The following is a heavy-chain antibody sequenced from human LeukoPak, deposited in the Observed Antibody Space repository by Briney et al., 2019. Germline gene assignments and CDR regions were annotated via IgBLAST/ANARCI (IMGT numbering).Heavy chain of an antibody. CDR3: ASASSSPGRPYYYYYMDV. CDR2: IIPIFGTA. Sequence: VASVKVSCKASGGTFSSYAISWVRQAPGQGLEWMGGIIPIFGTANYAQKFQGRVTITTDESTSTAYMELSSLRSEDTAVYYCASASSSPGRPYYYYYMDVWGKGTTVTVSS. CDR1: GGTFSSYA. V-gene: IGHV1-69*05. D-gene: IGHD6-6*01. J-gene: IGHJ6*03.